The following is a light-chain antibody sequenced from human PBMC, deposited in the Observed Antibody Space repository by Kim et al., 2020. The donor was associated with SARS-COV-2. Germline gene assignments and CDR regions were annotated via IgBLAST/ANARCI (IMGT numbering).Light chain of an antibody. CDR1: KLGDKY. CDR2: QDS. Sequence: VPPVQTPSITCSGDKLGDKYACWYQQKPAQSPVLVIYQDSKRPSGIPERFSGSNSGNTATLTISGTQAMDEADYYCQAWDSSTGVFGGGTQLTVL. V-gene: IGLV3-1*01. J-gene: IGLJ2*01. CDR3: QAWDSSTGV.